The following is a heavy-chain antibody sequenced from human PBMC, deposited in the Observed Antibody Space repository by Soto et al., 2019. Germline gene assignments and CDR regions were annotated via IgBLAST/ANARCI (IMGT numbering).Heavy chain of an antibody. Sequence: EVQLLESGGGLVQPGGSLRLSCAASGFTFSSYAMSWVRQAPGKGLEWVSAISGSGGSTYYADSVKGRFTISRDNSKNTLSLHMTSLRADDTAVYYCAKVYGDLYYYYYMDVWGNGTTVTVCS. V-gene: IGHV3-23*01. CDR1: GFTFSSYA. J-gene: IGHJ6*03. CDR2: ISGSGGST. CDR3: AKVYGDLYYYYYMDV. D-gene: IGHD4-17*01.